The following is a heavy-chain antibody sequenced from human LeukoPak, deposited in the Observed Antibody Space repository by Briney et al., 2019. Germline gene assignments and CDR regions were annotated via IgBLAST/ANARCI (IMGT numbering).Heavy chain of an antibody. CDR3: ARDLKSYYYDSSGQYCDY. CDR2: ISGDGGNT. D-gene: IGHD3-22*01. Sequence: GGSLRLSCTASGFTLSSYAMSWVRQAPGKGLEWVSAISGDGGNTYYGDSVKGRFTVSRDNPRNTLYLQMNSLRAEDTAVYYCARDLKSYYYDSSGQYCDYWGQGTLVTVSS. V-gene: IGHV3-23*01. J-gene: IGHJ4*02. CDR1: GFTLSSYA.